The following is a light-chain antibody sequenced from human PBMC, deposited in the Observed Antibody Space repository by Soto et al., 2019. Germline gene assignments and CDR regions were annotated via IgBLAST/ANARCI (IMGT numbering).Light chain of an antibody. CDR2: SNN. CDR3: AAWDDSLGGWV. V-gene: IGLV1-47*02. J-gene: IGLJ3*02. Sequence: QSVLTQPPSASGTPGQRVTISCSGSSSNIGSNYVYWYQQLPGTAPKLLIYSNNQRPSGVPDRFSGSKSGTSASLAISGLRSEDEADYYCAAWDDSLGGWVFGGGTQLTVL. CDR1: SSNIGSNY.